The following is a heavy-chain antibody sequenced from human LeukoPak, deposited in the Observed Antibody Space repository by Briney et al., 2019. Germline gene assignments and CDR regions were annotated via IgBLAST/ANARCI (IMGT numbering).Heavy chain of an antibody. D-gene: IGHD3-22*01. CDR1: GGSISSGGYY. V-gene: IGHV4-31*03. CDR3: ARDLRDGHYYDSSGSWFDP. CDR2: IYYSGST. J-gene: IGHJ5*02. Sequence: SETLSLTCTVSGGSISSGGYYWSWIRQHPGKGLEWIGYIYYSGSTYYNPSLKSRATISVDTSRNQFSLKLSSVTAADTAVYYCARDLRDGHYYDSSGSWFDPWGQGTLVTVSS.